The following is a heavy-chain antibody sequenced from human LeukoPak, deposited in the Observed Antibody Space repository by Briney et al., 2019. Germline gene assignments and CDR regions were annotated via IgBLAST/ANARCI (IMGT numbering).Heavy chain of an antibody. CDR2: INEDGSST. CDR3: TTDTFGARDS. D-gene: IGHD3-10*01. CDR1: GHTFSRYW. V-gene: IGHV3-74*01. J-gene: IGHJ4*02. Sequence: PGGSLRLSCAASGHTFSRYWMHWVRQGPGKGLVWASRINEDGSSTSYAESVGGRFTISRDNAKNTLYLQMNSLRAEDAAVYYCTTDTFGARDSWGQGTLVTVSS.